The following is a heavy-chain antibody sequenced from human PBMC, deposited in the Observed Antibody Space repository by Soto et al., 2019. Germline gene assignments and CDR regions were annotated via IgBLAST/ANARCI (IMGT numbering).Heavy chain of an antibody. CDR1: GFTFSSYA. CDR3: ARGGRDYYYYCMDV. CDR2: ISYDGSNK. V-gene: IGHV3-30-3*01. Sequence: QVQLVESGGGVVQPGRSLRLSCAASGFTFSSYAMHWVRQAPVKGLEWVAVISYDGSNKYYADSVKGRFTISRDNSKNTLYLQMNSLRAEDTDVYYCARGGRDYYYYCMDVWGHGTTVTVSS. J-gene: IGHJ6*02.